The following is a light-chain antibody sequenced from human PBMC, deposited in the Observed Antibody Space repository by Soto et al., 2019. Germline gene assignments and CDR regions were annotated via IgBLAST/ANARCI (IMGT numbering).Light chain of an antibody. CDR2: AAS. CDR1: QGIRND. V-gene: IGKV1-6*01. J-gene: IGKJ1*01. CDR3: LQDYNSLRP. Sequence: AIQMTQSPSSLSASVGDRVTITCRASQGIRNDLGWYQPKPGKAPKLLIYAASTLQSGVPSRFSGSGSGTDCTLTISSLQPEDVATYYCLQDYNSLRPFGQGTKLAIK.